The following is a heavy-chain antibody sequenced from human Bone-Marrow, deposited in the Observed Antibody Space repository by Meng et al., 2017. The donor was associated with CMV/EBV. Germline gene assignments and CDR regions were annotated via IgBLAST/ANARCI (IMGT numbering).Heavy chain of an antibody. CDR1: GFTFSNAW. CDR2: IKSKTDGGTT. Sequence: GGSLRLSCAASGFTFSNAWMSWVRQAPGKGLEWVGRIKSKTDGGTTDYAAPVKGRFTISRDDSKNTLYLQMNSLKTEDTAVYYCARDGLGATVAYYNGMDVWGQGTTVTVSS. CDR3: ARDGLGATVAYYNGMDV. V-gene: IGHV3-15*01. J-gene: IGHJ6*02. D-gene: IGHD1-26*01.